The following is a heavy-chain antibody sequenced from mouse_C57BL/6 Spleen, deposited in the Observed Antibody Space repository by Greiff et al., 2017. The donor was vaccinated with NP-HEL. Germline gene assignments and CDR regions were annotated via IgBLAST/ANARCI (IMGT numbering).Heavy chain of an antibody. D-gene: IGHD1-1*01. Sequence: VQLQQSGAELVRPGASVTLSCKASGYTFTDYEMHWVKQTPVHGLEWIGAIDPETGGTAYNQKFKGKAILTADKSSSTAYMELLSLTSEDSAVYYCTRATTVVAKDYWGQGTSVTVSS. V-gene: IGHV1-15*01. CDR1: GYTFTDYE. CDR2: IDPETGGT. CDR3: TRATTVVAKDY. J-gene: IGHJ4*01.